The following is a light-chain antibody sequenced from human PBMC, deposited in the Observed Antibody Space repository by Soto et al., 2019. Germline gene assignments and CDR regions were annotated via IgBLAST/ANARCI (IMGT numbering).Light chain of an antibody. CDR2: EVY. V-gene: IGLV2-8*01. CDR1: SSDFGGYNF. CDR3: SSYAGSRNFL. J-gene: IGLJ2*01. Sequence: QSVLTQPPSASGSPGQSVSISCTGTSSDFGGYNFVSWYQRHPGKAPKLTIYEVYKRPSGVPDRFPGSKSGNKASLTVSGLQADDEADYYCSSYAGSRNFLFGGGTKVTVL.